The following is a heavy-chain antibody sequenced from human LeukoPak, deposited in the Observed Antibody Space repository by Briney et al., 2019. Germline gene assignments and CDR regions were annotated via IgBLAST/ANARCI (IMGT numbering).Heavy chain of an antibody. Sequence: GASVKVSCKASGYTFTSYYMHWVRQAPGQGLEWMGIINPSGGSTSYAQKFQGRVTMTEDTSTGTAYMELSSLRSEDTAVYYCATELEPNDLFDYWGQGTLVTVSS. D-gene: IGHD1-1*01. J-gene: IGHJ4*02. V-gene: IGHV1-46*01. CDR3: ATELEPNDLFDY. CDR2: INPSGGST. CDR1: GYTFTSYY.